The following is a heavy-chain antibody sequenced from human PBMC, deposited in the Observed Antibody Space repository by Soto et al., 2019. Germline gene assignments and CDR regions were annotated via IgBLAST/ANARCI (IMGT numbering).Heavy chain of an antibody. V-gene: IGHV4-59*01. CDR3: ALANTGSYLVY. CDR1: GDSISSYY. D-gene: IGHD1-26*01. Sequence: SETLSLTCTVSGDSISSYYCTWIRQAPGKGLEWIGYMFYGGNTFYNPSLNSRVTISLDTSKNQFSLNLKSVTTADTAVYYCALANTGSYLVYWGQGSLVTVS. CDR2: MFYGGNT. J-gene: IGHJ4*02.